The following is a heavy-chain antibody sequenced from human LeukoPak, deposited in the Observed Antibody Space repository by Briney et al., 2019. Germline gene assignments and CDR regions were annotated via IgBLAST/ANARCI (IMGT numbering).Heavy chain of an antibody. CDR1: GYTFTNYG. CDR3: ARIPYSSGWAGFDY. D-gene: IGHD6-19*01. Sequence: SVKVSCKASGYTFTNYGITWVRQAPGQGLEWVGGIIPIFGTANYAQKFQGRVTITADESTSTAYMELSSLRSEDTAVYYCARIPYSSGWAGFDYWGQGTLVTVSA. J-gene: IGHJ4*02. CDR2: IIPIFGTA. V-gene: IGHV1-69*13.